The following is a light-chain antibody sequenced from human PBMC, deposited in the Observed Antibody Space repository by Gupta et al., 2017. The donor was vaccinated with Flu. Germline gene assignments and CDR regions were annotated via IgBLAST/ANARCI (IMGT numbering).Light chain of an antibody. CDR2: DDS. V-gene: IGLV3-21*02. J-gene: IGLJ1*01. CDR1: NIGSKS. CDR3: QVWDSGSDHYYV. Sequence: SYVLTQPPPVSVAPGQTARITCGGNNIGSKSVHWYQQKPGQAPVLVVYDDSDRPSGIPGRFSGSKSGNTATLTISRVEAGDEADYYCQVWDSGSDHYYVFGTGTKVTVL.